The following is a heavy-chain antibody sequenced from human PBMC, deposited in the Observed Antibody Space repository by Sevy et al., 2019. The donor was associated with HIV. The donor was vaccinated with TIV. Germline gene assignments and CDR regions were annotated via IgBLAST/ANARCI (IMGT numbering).Heavy chain of an antibody. CDR1: GGSISSYY. J-gene: IGHJ6*02. CDR2: IYYTGST. Sequence: SETLSLTCTVSGGSISSYYWNWIRQSPGKGLEWIGYIYYTGSTNYNPSRKSRVTISVDTSKNQFSLKLTSVTAADTAVYYCARELISGRYYGMDVWGQGTTVTVSS. CDR3: ARELISGRYYGMDV. V-gene: IGHV4-59*01. D-gene: IGHD6-19*01.